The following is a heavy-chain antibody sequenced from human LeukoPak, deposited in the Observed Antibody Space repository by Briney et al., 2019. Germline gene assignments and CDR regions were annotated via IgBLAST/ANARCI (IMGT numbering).Heavy chain of an antibody. CDR2: IYYSGST. V-gene: IGHV4-31*03. D-gene: IGHD5-12*01. J-gene: IGHJ6*02. CDR1: GGSISSGGYY. CDR3: ARRKKWLPMDV. Sequence: SETLSLTCTVSGGSISSGGYYWSWIRQHPGKGLGWIGYIYYSGSTYYNPSLKSRVTISVDTSKNQFSLKLSSVTAADTAVYYCARRKKWLPMDVWGQGTTVTVSS.